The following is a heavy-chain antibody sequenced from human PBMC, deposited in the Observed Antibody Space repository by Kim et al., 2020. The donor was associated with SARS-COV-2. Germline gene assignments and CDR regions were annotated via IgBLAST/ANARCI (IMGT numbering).Heavy chain of an antibody. J-gene: IGHJ4*02. CDR3: ARDKGLGYYYDSSGEDFDY. CDR1: GYTFTSYY. Sequence: ASVKVSCKASGYTFTSYYMHWVRQAPGQGLEWMGGINPSGGSTSYAQKFQGRVTMTRDTSTSTVYMELSSLRSEDTAVYYCARDKGLGYYYDSSGEDFDYWGQGTLVTVSS. D-gene: IGHD3-22*01. CDR2: INPSGGST. V-gene: IGHV1-46*01.